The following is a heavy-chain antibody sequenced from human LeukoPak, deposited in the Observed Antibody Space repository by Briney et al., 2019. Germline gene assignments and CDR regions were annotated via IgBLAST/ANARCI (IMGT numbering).Heavy chain of an antibody. J-gene: IGHJ4*02. Sequence: GASVKVSCKASGYTFTSYGISWVRQAPGQGLEWMGWMSAYNGNTNYAQKLQGRVTMTTDTSSSTAYMELRSLRSDDTAVYYCARDEGGSYFPLPPDYWGQGTLVTVSS. D-gene: IGHD1-26*01. CDR1: GYTFTSYG. V-gene: IGHV1-18*01. CDR2: MSAYNGNT. CDR3: ARDEGGSYFPLPPDY.